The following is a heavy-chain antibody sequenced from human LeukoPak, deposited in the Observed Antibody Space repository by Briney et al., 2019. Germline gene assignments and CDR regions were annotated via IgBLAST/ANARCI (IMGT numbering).Heavy chain of an antibody. CDR3: AGWLEPFDY. CDR1: GYSISSGYY. Sequence: SETLSLTCTVSGYSISSGYYWGWIRQPPGKGLEWIGSIYHSGSTYYNPSLKSRVTISVDTSKNQFSLKLSSVTAADTAVYYCAGWLEPFDYWGQGTLVTVSS. J-gene: IGHJ4*02. V-gene: IGHV4-38-2*02. CDR2: IYHSGST. D-gene: IGHD1-1*01.